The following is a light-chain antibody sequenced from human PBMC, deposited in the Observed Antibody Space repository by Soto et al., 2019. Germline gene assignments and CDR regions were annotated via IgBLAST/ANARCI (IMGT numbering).Light chain of an antibody. CDR2: EVT. CDR3: SSYAGSNNYV. Sequence: QSVLTQPPSASGSPGQSVTISCTGTSSDVGGYNYVSWYQQHPGKVPKLMIYEVTKRPSGVPDRFSGSKSGDTASLTVSGLQAEDEADYYCSSYAGSNNYVFGTGTKVT. J-gene: IGLJ1*01. CDR1: SSDVGGYNY. V-gene: IGLV2-8*01.